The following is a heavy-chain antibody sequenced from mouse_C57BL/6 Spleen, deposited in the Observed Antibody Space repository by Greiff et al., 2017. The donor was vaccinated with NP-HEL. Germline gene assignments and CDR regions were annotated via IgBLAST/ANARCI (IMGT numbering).Heavy chain of an antibody. V-gene: IGHV14-4*01. CDR3: TTTVVRGTYWYFDV. Sequence: EVQLQQSGAELVRPGASVKLSCTASGFNITDDYMHWVKQRPEQGLEWIGWIDPENGDTEYASKFQGKATITADTSSNTAYLQLSSLTSEDTAVYYCTTTVVRGTYWYFDVWGTGTTVTVSS. CDR2: IDPENGDT. J-gene: IGHJ1*03. D-gene: IGHD1-1*01. CDR1: GFNITDDY.